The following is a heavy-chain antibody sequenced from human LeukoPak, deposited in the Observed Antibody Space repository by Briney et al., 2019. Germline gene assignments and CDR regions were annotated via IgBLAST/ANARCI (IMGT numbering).Heavy chain of an antibody. CDR3: ARAPDTLPLREYYYYMDV. Sequence: PSETLSLTCTVSGDSITSSYWSWIRQPAAKGLEWMGRIYTSGSTNYNPSLKSRVTMSVDTSKNQFSLKLSSVTAADTAVYYCARAPDTLPLREYYYYMDVWGKGTTVTVSS. CDR1: GDSITSSY. J-gene: IGHJ6*03. CDR2: IYTSGST. D-gene: IGHD5/OR15-5a*01. V-gene: IGHV4-4*07.